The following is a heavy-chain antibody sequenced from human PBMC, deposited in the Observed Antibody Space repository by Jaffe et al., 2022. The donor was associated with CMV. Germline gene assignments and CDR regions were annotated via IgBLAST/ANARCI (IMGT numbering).Heavy chain of an antibody. CDR1: GYTFTSYD. CDR3: ARDGSITMVRGTILLDGMDV. CDR2: MNPNSGNT. D-gene: IGHD3-10*01. V-gene: IGHV1-8*01. Sequence: QVQLVQSGAEVKKPGASVKVSCKASGYTFTSYDINWVRQATGQGLEWMGWMNPNSGNTGYAQKFQGRVTMTRNTSISTAYMELSSLRSEDTAVYYCARDGSITMVRGTILLDGMDVWGQGTTVTVSS. J-gene: IGHJ6*02.